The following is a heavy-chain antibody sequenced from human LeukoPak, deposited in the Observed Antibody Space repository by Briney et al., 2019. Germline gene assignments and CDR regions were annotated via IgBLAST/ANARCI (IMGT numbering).Heavy chain of an antibody. CDR1: GFTFDSYS. Sequence: PGGSLRLSCAASGFTFDSYSMNWVRQAPGKGLEWVSFIGSSSTAIYYADSVKGRFTISRDNAKNSLYLQMNSLRAEDTAVYYCAKGKVNHDGALDAWGQGTLVTVSS. CDR2: IGSSSTAI. J-gene: IGHJ3*01. V-gene: IGHV3-48*01. D-gene: IGHD2-21*01. CDR3: AKGKVNHDGALDA.